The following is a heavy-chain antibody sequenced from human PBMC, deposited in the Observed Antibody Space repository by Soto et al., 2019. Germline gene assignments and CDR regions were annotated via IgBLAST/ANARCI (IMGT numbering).Heavy chain of an antibody. Sequence: GASVKVSCKASGFTFSSSAVQWVRQARGQRLEWIGWIVLGNGNTNYAQKFQERVTITRDMSTSTAYMEVRSLTFEDTAVYYCATRIGNIGWYWLDTWGQGTMVTVHS. D-gene: IGHD6-19*01. V-gene: IGHV1-58*01. CDR2: IVLGNGNT. CDR3: ATRIGNIGWYWLDT. J-gene: IGHJ5*02. CDR1: GFTFSSSA.